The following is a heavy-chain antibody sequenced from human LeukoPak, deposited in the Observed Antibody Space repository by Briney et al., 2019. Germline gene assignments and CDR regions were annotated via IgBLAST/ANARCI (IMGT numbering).Heavy chain of an antibody. V-gene: IGHV3-48*01. Sequence: PGGSLRLSCAASGFTFSSYSMNWVRQAPGKGLEWVSYISSSSSTIYYADSVKGRFTISRDNAKNSLYLQMNSLRAEGTAVYYCARGSVYSSGWYTVDYWGQGTLVTVSS. D-gene: IGHD6-19*01. CDR1: GFTFSSYS. CDR2: ISSSSSTI. CDR3: ARGSVYSSGWYTVDY. J-gene: IGHJ4*02.